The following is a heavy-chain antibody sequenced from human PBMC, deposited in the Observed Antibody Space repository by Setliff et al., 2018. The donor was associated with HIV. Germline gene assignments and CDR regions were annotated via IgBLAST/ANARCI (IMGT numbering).Heavy chain of an antibody. CDR1: GHSITSDYQ. J-gene: IGHJ4*01. D-gene: IGHD5-12*01. V-gene: IGHV4-38-2*02. CDR2: IYHSGST. CDR3: ARDARWLQFPYFDY. Sequence: SETLSLTCTVSGHSITSDYQWGWIRQPPGKGLEWIGSIYHSGSTNYNPSFRSRVTISVDSSKNQFSLKLSSVTAADTAVYYCARDARWLQFPYFDYWGQGTLVTVSS.